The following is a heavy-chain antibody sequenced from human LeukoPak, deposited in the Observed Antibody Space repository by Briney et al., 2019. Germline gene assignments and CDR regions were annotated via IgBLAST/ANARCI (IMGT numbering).Heavy chain of an antibody. Sequence: GGSLRLSCAASGFSFSDSWMHWVRQAPGKGLVWVARIKTDGSITAYADSVKGRFTISRDNAKNMLYLQMNSLRAEDTAVYYCARDRRPGWFDPWGQGTLVTVSS. CDR1: GFSFSDSW. CDR2: IKTDGSIT. J-gene: IGHJ5*02. CDR3: ARDRRPGWFDP. V-gene: IGHV3-74*01.